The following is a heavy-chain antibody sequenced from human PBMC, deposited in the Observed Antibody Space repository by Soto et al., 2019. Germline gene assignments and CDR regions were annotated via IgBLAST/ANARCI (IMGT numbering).Heavy chain of an antibody. CDR1: GGSISSGGYY. CDR2: IYYSGST. D-gene: IGHD3-16*01. CDR3: ARVGGINWFDP. V-gene: IGHV4-31*03. Sequence: SETLSLTCTVSGGSISSGGYYWSWIRQHPGKGLEWIGYIYYSGSTYYNPSLKSRVTISVDTSKNQISLRLSSVTAAVTAVYYCARVGGINWFDPWGQGTLVTVSS. J-gene: IGHJ5*02.